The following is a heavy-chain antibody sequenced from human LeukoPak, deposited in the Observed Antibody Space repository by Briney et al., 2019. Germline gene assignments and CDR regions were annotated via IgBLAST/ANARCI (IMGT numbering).Heavy chain of an antibody. Sequence: PGGSLRLSCAASGFTFSSYWMHWVPQAPGKGLVWVSRINSDGSSTSYADFVKGRFTISRDNAKNTLYLQMNSLRAEDTAVYYCASRGARPFDYWGQGTLVTVSS. V-gene: IGHV3-74*01. CDR2: INSDGSST. J-gene: IGHJ4*02. CDR3: ASRGARPFDY. CDR1: GFTFSSYW. D-gene: IGHD3-10*01.